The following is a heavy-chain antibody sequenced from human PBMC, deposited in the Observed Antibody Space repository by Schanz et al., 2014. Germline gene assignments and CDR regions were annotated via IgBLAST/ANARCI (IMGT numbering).Heavy chain of an antibody. CDR2: ISWNSGSI. Sequence: EVHLVESGGAVVQSGGSLRLSCAASGFTFDDYAMHWVRQAPGKGLEWVSGISWNSGSIGYADSVKGRFTISRDDAKNSLYLQMNSLRAEDTALYYCAKDRQNRVNRVGYYYGMDVWGQGTTVTVSS. J-gene: IGHJ6*02. D-gene: IGHD3-16*01. CDR1: GFTFDDYA. CDR3: AKDRQNRVNRVGYYYGMDV. V-gene: IGHV3-9*01.